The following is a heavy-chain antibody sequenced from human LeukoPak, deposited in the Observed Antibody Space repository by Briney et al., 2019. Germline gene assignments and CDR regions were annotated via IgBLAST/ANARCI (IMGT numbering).Heavy chain of an antibody. CDR1: GFSLSSYW. D-gene: IGHD3-10*02. V-gene: IGHV3-74*01. J-gene: IGHJ6*04. CDR3: AELGITMIGGV. Sequence: GGSLRLSCAASGFSLSSYWMHWVRQSPGKGLVWVSCINSDGSTTSYADSVKGRFTISRDNAKNTLYLQMNSLRAEDTAVYYCAELGITMIGGVWGKGTTVTISS. CDR2: INSDGSTT.